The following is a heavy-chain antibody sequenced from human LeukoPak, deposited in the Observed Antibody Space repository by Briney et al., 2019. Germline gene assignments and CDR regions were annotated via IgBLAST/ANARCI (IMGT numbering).Heavy chain of an antibody. CDR2: ISAYNGNT. D-gene: IGHD2-15*01. CDR1: GYTFTSYG. CDR3: ARVVDSPFCSGGSCYSGYYYYMDV. J-gene: IGHJ6*03. V-gene: IGHV1-18*01. Sequence: ASVKVSCKASGYTFTSYGISWVRQAPGQGLEWMGWISAYNGNTNYAQKLQGRVTMITDTSTSTAYMELRSLRSDDTAVYYCARVVDSPFCSGGSCYSGYYYYMDVWGKGTTVTVSS.